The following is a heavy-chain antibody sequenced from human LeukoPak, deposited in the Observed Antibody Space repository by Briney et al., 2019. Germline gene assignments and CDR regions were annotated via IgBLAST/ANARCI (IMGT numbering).Heavy chain of an antibody. CDR3: ARDLSIAARPNDAFDY. V-gene: IGHV1-3*01. J-gene: IGHJ4*02. CDR2: INAGNGNT. Sequence: ASVKVSCKASGYTFTSYAMHWVRQAPGQRLEWMGWINAGNGNTKYSQEFQGRVTITRDTSASTAYMELRSLRSDDTAVYYCARDLSIAARPNDAFDYWGQGTLVTVSS. D-gene: IGHD6-6*01. CDR1: GYTFTSYA.